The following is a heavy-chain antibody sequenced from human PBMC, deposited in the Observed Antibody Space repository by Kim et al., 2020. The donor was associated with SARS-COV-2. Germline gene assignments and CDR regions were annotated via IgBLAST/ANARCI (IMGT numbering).Heavy chain of an antibody. J-gene: IGHJ4*02. Sequence: ASVKVSCKASGYTFTSYAMHWVRQAPGQRLEWMGWINAGNGNTKYSQKFQGRVTITRDTSASTAYMELSSLRSEDTAVYYCAREMDTAMLYYYDSSGYHSANYWGQGTLVTVSS. D-gene: IGHD3-22*01. CDR3: AREMDTAMLYYYDSSGYHSANY. CDR2: INAGNGNT. V-gene: IGHV1-3*01. CDR1: GYTFTSYA.